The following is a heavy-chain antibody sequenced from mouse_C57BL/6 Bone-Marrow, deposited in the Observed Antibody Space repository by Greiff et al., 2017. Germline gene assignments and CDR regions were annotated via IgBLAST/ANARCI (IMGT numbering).Heavy chain of an antibody. CDR2: IDPSDSET. J-gene: IGHJ1*03. CDR3: ARRGWYFDV. CDR1: GYTFTSYW. Sequence: VQLQQPGAELVRPGSSVKLSCKASGYTFTSYWMHWVKQRPIQGLEWIGNIDPSDSETHYNQKFKDKATLTVDKSSSTAYMRLSSLTSEDAAFYYCARRGWYFDVWGTGTTVTVSS. V-gene: IGHV1-52*01.